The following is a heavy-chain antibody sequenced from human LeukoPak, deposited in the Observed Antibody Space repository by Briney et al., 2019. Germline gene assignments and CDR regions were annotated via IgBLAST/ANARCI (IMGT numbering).Heavy chain of an antibody. Sequence: ASVKVSCKASGYTLTDYYMHWVRQAPGQGLEWMGIINPTGGLTSYTQKFQGRVTMTRDTSASTVYMELSSLRSDDTAVYYCARGYGSGSPDPFFDIWAKGQWSPSLQ. J-gene: IGHJ3*02. V-gene: IGHV1-46*01. CDR1: GYTLTDYY. CDR2: INPTGGLT. CDR3: ARGYGSGSPDPFFDI. D-gene: IGHD3-10*01.